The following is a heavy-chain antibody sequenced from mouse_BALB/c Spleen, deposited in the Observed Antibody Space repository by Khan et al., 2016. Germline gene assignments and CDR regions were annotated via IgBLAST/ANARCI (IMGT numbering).Heavy chain of an antibody. CDR3: ASPSYGFGEGYSCDY. D-gene: IGHD2-9*01. CDR1: GYSFTGYY. CDR2: ISCYNGAT. V-gene: IGHV1S34*01. Sequence: LVKTGASVKISCKASGYSFTGYYMHWVRQSHGKSLEWIGYISCYNGATIYNQNFKGKATFTVDTSSSTAYMQFNSLTSEDSAVXYCASPSYGFGEGYSCDYLVQGTSLTVSS. J-gene: IGHJ2*02.